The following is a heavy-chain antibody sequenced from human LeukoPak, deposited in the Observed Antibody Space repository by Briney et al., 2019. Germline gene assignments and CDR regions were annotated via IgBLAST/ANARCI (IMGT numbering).Heavy chain of an antibody. D-gene: IGHD3-22*01. V-gene: IGHV4-61*02. Sequence: SETLSLTCTVSGGSISSGSYYWSWIRQPAGKGLEWIGRIYTSGSTNYNPALKSRVTISVDTSKNQFSLKLSSVTAADTAVYYCARHALVDYYDSSGYGGKGAFDIWGQGTMVTVSS. CDR1: GGSISSGSYY. CDR3: ARHALVDYYDSSGYGGKGAFDI. J-gene: IGHJ3*02. CDR2: IYTSGST.